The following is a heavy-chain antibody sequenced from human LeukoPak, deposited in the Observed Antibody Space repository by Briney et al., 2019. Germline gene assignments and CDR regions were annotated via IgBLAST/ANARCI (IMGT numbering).Heavy chain of an antibody. CDR3: ARGNRGGDMDV. CDR1: GYTFTWFG. CDR2: ISTDNGNR. V-gene: IGHV1-18*01. D-gene: IGHD1-14*01. Sequence: ALVKVSCKTSGYTFTWFGINWVRQAPGQGPEWMGWISTDNGNRNYAQKFQGRVTMTTDTSTRTVYMELRSLKSDDTAVYYCARGNRGGDMDVWGKGTTVIVSS. J-gene: IGHJ6*03.